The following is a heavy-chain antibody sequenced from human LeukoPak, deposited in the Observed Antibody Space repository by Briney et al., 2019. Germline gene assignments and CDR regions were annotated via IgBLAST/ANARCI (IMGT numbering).Heavy chain of an antibody. CDR2: IYHSGST. CDR3: ARREADTAMVDADYYYYMDV. J-gene: IGHJ6*03. CDR1: GGSISSSNW. V-gene: IGHV4-4*02. D-gene: IGHD5-18*01. Sequence: PSETLSLTCAVSGGSISSSNWWSWVRQPPGKGLEWIGEIYHSGSTNYNPSLKSRVTISVDKSKNQFSLKLSSVTAADTAVYYCARREADTAMVDADYYYYMDVWGKGTTVTVSS.